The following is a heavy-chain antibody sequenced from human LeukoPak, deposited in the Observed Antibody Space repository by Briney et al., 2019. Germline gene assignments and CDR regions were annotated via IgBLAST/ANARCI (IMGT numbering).Heavy chain of an antibody. V-gene: IGHV3-33*01. CDR2: IWYDGSNK. J-gene: IGHJ4*02. Sequence: PGRSLRLSCAASGFTFSSYGMHWVRQAPGKGLEWVAVIWYDGSNKYYADSVKGRFTISRDNSKNTLYLQMNSPRAEDTAVYYCARESGYDPRFDYWGQGTLVTVSS. CDR1: GFTFSSYG. D-gene: IGHD5-12*01. CDR3: ARESGYDPRFDY.